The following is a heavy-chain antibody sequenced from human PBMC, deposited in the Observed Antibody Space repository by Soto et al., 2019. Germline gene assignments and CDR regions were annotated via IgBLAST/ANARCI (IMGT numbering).Heavy chain of an antibody. CDR1: GFTFSDHY. J-gene: IGHJ4*02. D-gene: IGHD1-26*01. Sequence: GGSLRLSCAASGFTFSDHYMDWVRQAPGKGLEWVGRTRNKANSYTTEYAASVKGRFTISRDDSKNSLYLQMNSLKTEDTAVYYCARGSRSGRKDYWGQGTLVTVSS. CDR2: TRNKANSYTT. V-gene: IGHV3-72*01. CDR3: ARGSRSGRKDY.